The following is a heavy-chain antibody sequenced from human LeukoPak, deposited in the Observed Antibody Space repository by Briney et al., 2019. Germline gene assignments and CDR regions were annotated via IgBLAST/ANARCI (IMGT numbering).Heavy chain of an antibody. CDR3: ARDGRQQLVRSYYYYGMDV. CDR1: GFTFSDYY. Sequence: GGSLRLSCAASGFTFSDYYMTWIRQAPGKGLEWVSYISGGSSYTNYADSVKGRFTISRDNAKNSLYLQMNSLRAEDTAVYYCARDGRQQLVRSYYYYGMDVWGQGTTVTVSS. D-gene: IGHD6-13*01. V-gene: IGHV3-11*05. J-gene: IGHJ6*02. CDR2: ISGGSSYT.